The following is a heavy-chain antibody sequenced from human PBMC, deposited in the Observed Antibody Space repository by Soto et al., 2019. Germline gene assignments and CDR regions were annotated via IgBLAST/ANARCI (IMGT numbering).Heavy chain of an antibody. Sequence: QVQLVQSGAEVKKPGSSVKVSCKASGGTFSSYAISWVRQAPGQGLEWMGGIIPIFGTANYAQKFQGRVTITADESTSTAYMELSSLRPEDTAVYYCARMKCSGGSCFGNWFDPWGQGTLVTVSS. CDR1: GGTFSSYA. V-gene: IGHV1-69*01. D-gene: IGHD2-15*01. CDR2: IIPIFGTA. J-gene: IGHJ5*02. CDR3: ARMKCSGGSCFGNWFDP.